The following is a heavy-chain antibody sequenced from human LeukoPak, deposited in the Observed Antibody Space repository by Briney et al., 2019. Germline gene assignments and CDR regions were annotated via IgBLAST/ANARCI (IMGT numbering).Heavy chain of an antibody. CDR3: AKRGLCGYETFDY. CDR1: GFTFSSYS. V-gene: IGHV3-21*01. CDR2: ISSSSSYI. Sequence: PGGSLRLSCAASGFTFSSYSMNWVRQAPGKGLEWVSSISSSSSYIYYADSVKGRFTISRDNSKNTLYLQMNSLRAEDTAVYYCAKRGLCGYETFDYWGPGTLGPLSS. D-gene: IGHD5-12*01. J-gene: IGHJ4*03.